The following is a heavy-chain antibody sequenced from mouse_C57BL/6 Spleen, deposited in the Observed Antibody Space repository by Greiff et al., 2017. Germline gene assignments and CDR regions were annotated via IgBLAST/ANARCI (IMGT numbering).Heavy chain of an antibody. D-gene: IGHD2-2*01. CDR2: ISSGGSYT. J-gene: IGHJ2*01. V-gene: IGHV5-6*01. Sequence: EVKVVESGGDLVKPGGSLKLSCAASGFTFSSYGMSWVRQTPDKRLEWVATISSGGSYTYYPDSVKGRFTISRDNAKNTLYLQMSSLKSEDTAMYYCASLYGYDVANYWGQGTTLTVSS. CDR3: ASLYGYDVANY. CDR1: GFTFSSYG.